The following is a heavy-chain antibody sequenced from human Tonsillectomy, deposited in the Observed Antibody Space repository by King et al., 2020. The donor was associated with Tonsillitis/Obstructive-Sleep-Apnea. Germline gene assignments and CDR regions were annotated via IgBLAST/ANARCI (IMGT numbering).Heavy chain of an antibody. D-gene: IGHD3-16*02. CDR1: GFSLSTSGVG. CDR3: AHRQWGGCCCTCFPANDAFDI. Sequence: TLKESGPTLVKHTQTLTLTCTFSGFSLSTSGVGVGWIRQPPGKALEWLALIYWDDDKRYSTSLKSRLTITKDTSKNQVVLTMTNMDPVDTATYYCAHRQWGGCCCTCFPANDAFDIWGQGTMVSVSS. J-gene: IGHJ3*02. V-gene: IGHV2-5*02. CDR2: IYWDDDK.